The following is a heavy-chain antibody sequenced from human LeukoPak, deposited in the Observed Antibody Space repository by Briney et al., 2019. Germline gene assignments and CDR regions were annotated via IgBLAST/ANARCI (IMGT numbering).Heavy chain of an antibody. J-gene: IGHJ4*02. V-gene: IGHV3-23*01. CDR2: ISNSGGST. D-gene: IGHD5-18*01. Sequence: QAGGSLRLSCAASGFTFSSYVMSWVRQAPGKGLEWVSSISNSGGSTYYADSVKGRFTISRDNSKDTLYLQMNSLRAEDTAVYYCARDHNRGYSYGPPDYWGQGTLVTVSS. CDR3: ARDHNRGYSYGPPDY. CDR1: GFTFSSYV.